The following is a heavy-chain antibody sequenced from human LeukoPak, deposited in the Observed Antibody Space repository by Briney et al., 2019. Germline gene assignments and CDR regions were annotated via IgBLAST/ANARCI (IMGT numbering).Heavy chain of an antibody. J-gene: IGHJ4*02. CDR1: GFTFSSYA. D-gene: IGHD2-15*01. CDR2: ISGSGGST. CDR3: AKVVYGSWRLPFDY. Sequence: GGSLRLSCAASGFTFSSYAMSWVRQAPGKGLEWVSAISGSGGSTYYADSVKGRFTIFRDNSKNTLYLQMNSLRAEDTAVYYCAKVVYGSWRLPFDYWGQGTLVTVSS. V-gene: IGHV3-23*01.